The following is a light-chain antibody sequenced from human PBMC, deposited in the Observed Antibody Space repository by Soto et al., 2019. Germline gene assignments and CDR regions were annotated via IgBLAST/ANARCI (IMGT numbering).Light chain of an antibody. CDR2: DVT. V-gene: IGLV2-11*01. CDR3: CSYAGSYTYV. J-gene: IGLJ1*01. CDR1: SSDVGGYNY. Sequence: LTQPRSVSGSPGQSVTISCTGTSSDVGGYNYVSWYQQHPGKAPKLMIYDVTKRPSGVPDRFSGSKSGNTASLTISGLQAEDEADYYCCSYAGSYTYVFGTGTKVTVL.